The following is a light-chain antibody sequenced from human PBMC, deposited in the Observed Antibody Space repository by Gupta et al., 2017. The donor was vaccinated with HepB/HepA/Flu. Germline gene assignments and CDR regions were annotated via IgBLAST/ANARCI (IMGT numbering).Light chain of an antibody. CDR2: DAS. Sequence: EIVLTQSPATLSLSPGERATLSCRASQSVSSYLAWYQQKPGQSPRLLIYDASNRATGIPARFSGSGSGTDFTLTISSLEPEDFEVYYCQQRSNWITFGGGTKVEIK. J-gene: IGKJ4*01. CDR3: QQRSNWIT. V-gene: IGKV3-11*01. CDR1: QSVSSY.